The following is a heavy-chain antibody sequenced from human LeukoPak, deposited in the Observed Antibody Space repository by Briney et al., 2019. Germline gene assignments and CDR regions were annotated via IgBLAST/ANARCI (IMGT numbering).Heavy chain of an antibody. J-gene: IGHJ4*02. CDR2: ITYSSGYT. V-gene: IGHV3-23*01. CDR1: GFTFSSDD. CDR3: ASTRGWVYFDY. D-gene: IGHD6-19*01. Sequence: GSLRLSCAASGFTFSSDDMSWVRQAPGKGLEWVSGITYSSGYTYYADSVKGRFTISRDNSRNTLYLQMNSLRAEDTAVYYCASTRGWVYFDYWGQGTLVTVSS.